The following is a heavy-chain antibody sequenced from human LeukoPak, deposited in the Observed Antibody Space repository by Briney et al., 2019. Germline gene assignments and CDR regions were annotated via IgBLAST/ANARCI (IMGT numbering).Heavy chain of an antibody. V-gene: IGHV4-39*01. CDR3: ARRTPEYYYGSRRLIPPIDY. D-gene: IGHD3-10*01. CDR1: AASISGSSYY. Sequence: MASETLSLTCTVSAASISGSSYYWGWIRQPPGKGLQWIGSMYYSGSTYYNPSLKSRFTISVDTSKNQFSLKLSSVTAADTAVYYCARRTPEYYYGSRRLIPPIDYWGQGTLVTVSS. J-gene: IGHJ4*02. CDR2: MYYSGST.